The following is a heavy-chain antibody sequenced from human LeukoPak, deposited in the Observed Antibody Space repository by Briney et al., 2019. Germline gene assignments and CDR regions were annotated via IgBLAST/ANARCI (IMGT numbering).Heavy chain of an antibody. V-gene: IGHV4-34*01. CDR3: ARAPVLRYFDWFSNWFDT. Sequence: SETLSLTCAVYGGSFSGYYWSWIRQPPGKGLEWIGEINHSGSTNYNPSLKSRVTISVDTSKNQFSLKLSSVTAADTAVYYCARAPVLRYFDWFSNWFDTWGQGTLVTVSS. CDR1: GGSFSGYY. J-gene: IGHJ5*02. D-gene: IGHD3-9*01. CDR2: INHSGST.